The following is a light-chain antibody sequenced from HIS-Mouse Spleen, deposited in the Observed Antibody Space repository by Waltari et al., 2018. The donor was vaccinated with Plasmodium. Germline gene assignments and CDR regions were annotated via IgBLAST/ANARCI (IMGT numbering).Light chain of an antibody. CDR3: QQYGSSPPLT. V-gene: IGKV3-20*01. Sequence: IVLTQSPGHLSLSPGERATLPCRASPSVSSSYLAWYQQKPGQAPRLLIYGASSRATGIPDRFSGSGSGTDFTLTISRLEPEDFAVYYCQQYGSSPPLTFGGGTKVEIK. CDR1: PSVSSSY. CDR2: GAS. J-gene: IGKJ4*01.